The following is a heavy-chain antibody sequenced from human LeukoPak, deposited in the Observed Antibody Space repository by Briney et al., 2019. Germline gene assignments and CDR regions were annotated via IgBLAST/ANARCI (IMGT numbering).Heavy chain of an antibody. V-gene: IGHV3-33*07. CDR3: ARDRGHDYGDLNLDY. Sequence: PGGSLRLSCAASGFTFTTYWMCWVRQAPGKGLEWVAVIWYDGSNKYYADSVKGRFTIPRDNSKNTLYLQMNSLRAEDTAVYYCARDRGHDYGDLNLDYWGQGTLVTVSS. CDR2: IWYDGSNK. J-gene: IGHJ4*02. D-gene: IGHD4-17*01. CDR1: GFTFTTYW.